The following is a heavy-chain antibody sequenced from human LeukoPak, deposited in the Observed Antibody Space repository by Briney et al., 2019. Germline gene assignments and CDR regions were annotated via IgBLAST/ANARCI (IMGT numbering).Heavy chain of an antibody. CDR2: IYYSGST. D-gene: IGHD6-19*01. Sequence: SETLSLTCTASGDSISSSSYYWGWIRQPPGKGLEWIGSIYYSGSTYYNPSLKSRVTISVDTSKNQFSLKLRSVTAADTAVYYCARPRTRLAWFDPWGQGTLVTVSS. CDR1: GDSISSSSYY. J-gene: IGHJ5*02. CDR3: ARPRTRLAWFDP. V-gene: IGHV4-39*01.